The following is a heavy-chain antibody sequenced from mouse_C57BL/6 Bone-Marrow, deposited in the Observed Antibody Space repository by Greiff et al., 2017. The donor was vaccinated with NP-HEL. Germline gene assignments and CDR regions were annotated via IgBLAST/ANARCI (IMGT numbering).Heavy chain of an antibody. V-gene: IGHV1-69*01. CDR1: GYTFTSYW. Sequence: QVQLQQPGAELVMPGASVKLSCKASGYTFTSYWMHWVKQRPGQGLEWIGEIDPSDSYTNYNQKFKGKSTLTVDKSSSTAYMQLSSLTSEDSAVYYCARRGDDGYYEAMDYWGQGTSVTVSS. J-gene: IGHJ4*01. CDR2: IDPSDSYT. D-gene: IGHD2-3*01. CDR3: ARRGDDGYYEAMDY.